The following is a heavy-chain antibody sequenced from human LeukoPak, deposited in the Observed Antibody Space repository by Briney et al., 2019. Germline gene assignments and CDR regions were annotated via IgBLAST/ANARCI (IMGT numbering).Heavy chain of an antibody. CDR2: IFTNGST. CDR3: AIDQVASDGSGSGWFDP. D-gene: IGHD3-10*01. CDR1: GGSISSYY. V-gene: IGHV4-4*07. Sequence: PSETLSLTCSVSGGSISSYYGSWTRHPAGKGLEWIRRIFTNGSTNYNPSLKSRVTISVDKSKNLCSLKLSSVTAADTAVYYCAIDQVASDGSGSGWFDPWGEGTLVTVSS. J-gene: IGHJ5*02.